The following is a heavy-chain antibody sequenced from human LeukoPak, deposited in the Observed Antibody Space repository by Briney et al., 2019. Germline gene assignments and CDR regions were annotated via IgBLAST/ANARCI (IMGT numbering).Heavy chain of an antibody. V-gene: IGHV1-18*01. CDR3: ARELYDYYDSSGLPPRDPAFHI. Sequence: GASVKVSCKACGYTFTSYGISWVRQAPGQGLEWMGWISAYNGNTNYAQKLQGRVTMTTDTSTSTAYMELRSLRSDDTAVYYCARELYDYYDSSGLPPRDPAFHIWGQGTMVTVSS. CDR2: ISAYNGNT. D-gene: IGHD3-22*01. CDR1: GYTFTSYG. J-gene: IGHJ3*02.